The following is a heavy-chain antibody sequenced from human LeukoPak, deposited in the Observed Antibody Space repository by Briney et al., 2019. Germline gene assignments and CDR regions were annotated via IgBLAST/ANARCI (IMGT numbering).Heavy chain of an antibody. CDR2: MNPNSGNT. D-gene: IGHD6-6*01. CDR1: GYTFTSYD. J-gene: IGHJ2*01. CDR3: ARWIAARPLRYFDL. V-gene: IGHV1-8*03. Sequence: ASVKVSCKASGYTFTSYDINWVRQATGQGLEWMGWMNPNSGNTGYAQKFQGRVTITRNTSISTAYMELSSLRSEDTAVYYCARWIAARPLRYFDLWGRGTLVTVSS.